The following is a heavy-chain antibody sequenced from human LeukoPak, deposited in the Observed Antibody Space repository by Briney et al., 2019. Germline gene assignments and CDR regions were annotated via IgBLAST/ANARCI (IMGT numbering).Heavy chain of an antibody. CDR3: TRLTGADVFDI. CDR1: GFTFSSYG. D-gene: IGHD2-21*02. V-gene: IGHV3-23*01. Sequence: GGSLRLSCAASGFTFSSYGMNWVRQAPGKGLEWVSTISGSAYNTYYADSVKGRFTISRDNSKNTLYLQMNSLKTEDTAVYYCTRLTGADVFDIWGQGTMVTVSS. CDR2: ISGSAYNT. J-gene: IGHJ3*02.